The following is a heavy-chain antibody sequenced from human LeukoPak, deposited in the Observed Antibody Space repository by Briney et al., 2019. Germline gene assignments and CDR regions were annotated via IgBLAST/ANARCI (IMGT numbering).Heavy chain of an antibody. V-gene: IGHV1-8*01. D-gene: IGHD3-22*01. CDR3: ARGGYYDSSGNFDY. CDR1: GYTFSSYD. CDR2: MNPNRGNT. Sequence: ASVKVSCKASGYTFSSYDINWVGQAAGQGGEGMGWMNPNRGNTGYEQKFQGRVTMTRNTSISKAYMELSSLRSEDPGEYYCARGGYYDSSGNFDYWAQEPLVPVSS. J-gene: IGHJ4*02.